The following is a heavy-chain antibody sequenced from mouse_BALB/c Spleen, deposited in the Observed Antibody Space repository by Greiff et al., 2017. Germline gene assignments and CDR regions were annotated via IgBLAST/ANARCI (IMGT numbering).Heavy chain of an antibody. J-gene: IGHJ3*01. CDR1: GYTFTSYW. CDR3: TRDTTATFAY. CDR2: IYPSDSYT. D-gene: IGHD1-2*01. V-gene: IGHV1-69*02. Sequence: QVQLQQPGAELVRPGASVKLSCKASGYTFTSYWINWVKQRPGQGLEWIGNIYPSDSYTNYNQKFKDKATLTVDKSSSTAYMQLSSPTSEDSAVYYCTRDTTATFAYWGQGTLVTVSA.